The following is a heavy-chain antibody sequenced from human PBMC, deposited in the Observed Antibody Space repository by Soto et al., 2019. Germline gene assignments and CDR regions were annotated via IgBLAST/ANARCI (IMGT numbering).Heavy chain of an antibody. V-gene: IGHV3-7*01. D-gene: IGHD3-10*01. CDR2: IKQYGSEK. J-gene: IGHJ4*02. Sequence: EVQLVESGGGLVQPGGSRRLSCAASGFTFSSYGMSWVRQAPGKGLEWVANIKQYGSEKYYVDSVKGRFTIARDNAKKSLYLQMNSLRAEATAVYYCARDREWFGLSGYFDYWGQGTLVTVSS. CDR3: ARDREWFGLSGYFDY. CDR1: GFTFSSYG.